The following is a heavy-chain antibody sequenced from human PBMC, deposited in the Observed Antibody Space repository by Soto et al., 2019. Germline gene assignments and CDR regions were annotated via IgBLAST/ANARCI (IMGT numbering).Heavy chain of an antibody. CDR3: ARGEQQFAFDI. Sequence: SETLSLTCTVSGGSISSGGYSWTWIRQHPGKGLEWIGYIYYSGSTNYKPSLKSRVTISVDTSKNQFSLKLSSVTAADTAVYYCARGEQQFAFDIWGQGTMVTVSS. J-gene: IGHJ3*02. V-gene: IGHV4-61*08. CDR1: GGSISSGGYS. D-gene: IGHD6-13*01. CDR2: IYYSGST.